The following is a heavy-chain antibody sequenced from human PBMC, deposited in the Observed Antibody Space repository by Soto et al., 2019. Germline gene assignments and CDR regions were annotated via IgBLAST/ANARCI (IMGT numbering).Heavy chain of an antibody. CDR1: GGSISSYY. CDR3: ARARGDYYDSSGYPNWFDP. Sequence: SETLSLTCTVSGGSISSYYWSWIRQPPGKGLEWIGYIYYSGSTNYNPSLKSRVTISVDTSKNQFSLKLSSVTAADTAVYYCARARGDYYDSSGYPNWFDPWGQGTLVTVSS. D-gene: IGHD3-22*01. J-gene: IGHJ5*02. CDR2: IYYSGST. V-gene: IGHV4-59*01.